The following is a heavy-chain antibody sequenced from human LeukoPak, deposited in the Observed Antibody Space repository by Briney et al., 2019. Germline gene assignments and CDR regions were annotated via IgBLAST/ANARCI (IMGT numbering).Heavy chain of an antibody. CDR3: ASGSSGWYSFDY. J-gene: IGHJ4*02. V-gene: IGHV1-18*01. CDR2: ISAYNGNT. CDR1: GYTFTSYG. D-gene: IGHD6-19*01. Sequence: ASVKVSCKASGYTFTSYGISWVRQAPGQGLEWMGWISAYNGNTNYAQKLQGRVTMTTDTSTSTAYVELRSLRSDDTAVYYCASGSSGWYSFDYWGQGTLVTVSS.